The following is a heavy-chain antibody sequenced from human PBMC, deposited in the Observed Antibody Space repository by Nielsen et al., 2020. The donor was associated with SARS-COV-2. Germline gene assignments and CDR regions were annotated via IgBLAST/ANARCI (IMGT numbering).Heavy chain of an antibody. CDR1: GGSISSYY. V-gene: IGHV4-59*13. D-gene: IGHD6-13*01. CDR3: VRIAAAVSWYFDL. Sequence: GSLRLSCTVSGGSISSYYWSWIRQPPGKGLEWIGYIYYSGSTNYNPSLKSRVTISVDTSKNQFSLKLSSVTAADTAVYYCVRIAAAVSWYFDLWGQGTVVTVSS. CDR2: IYYSGST. J-gene: IGHJ3*01.